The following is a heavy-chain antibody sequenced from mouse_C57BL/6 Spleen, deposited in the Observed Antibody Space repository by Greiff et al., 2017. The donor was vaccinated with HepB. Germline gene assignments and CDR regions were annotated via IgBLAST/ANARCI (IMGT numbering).Heavy chain of an antibody. D-gene: IGHD1-1*01. CDR3: ARPYYGSSAWFAY. CDR1: GYTFTDYN. V-gene: IGHV1-18*01. Sequence: VQLKESGPELVKPGASVKIPCKASGYTFTDYNMDWVKQSHGKSLEWIGDINPNNGGTIYNQKFKGKATLTVDKSSSTAYMELRSLTSEDTAVYYCARPYYGSSAWFAYWGQGTLVTVSA. CDR2: INPNNGGT. J-gene: IGHJ3*01.